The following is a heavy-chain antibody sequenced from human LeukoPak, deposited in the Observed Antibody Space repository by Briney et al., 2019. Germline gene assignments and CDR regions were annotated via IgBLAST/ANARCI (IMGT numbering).Heavy chain of an antibody. V-gene: IGHV1-18*01. CDR2: ISAYNGNT. CDR1: GYTFTSYG. CDR3: ATCGTIIGAFDI. J-gene: IGHJ3*02. D-gene: IGHD1/OR15-1a*01. Sequence: ASVKVSCKASGYTFTSYGISWVRQAPGQGLEWMGWISAYNGNTNYAQKPQGRVTMTTDTSTSTAYMELRSLRSDDTAVYYCATCGTIIGAFDIWGQGTMVTVSS.